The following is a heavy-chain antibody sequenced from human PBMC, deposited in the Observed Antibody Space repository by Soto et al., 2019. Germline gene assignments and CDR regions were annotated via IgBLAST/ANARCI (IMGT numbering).Heavy chain of an antibody. CDR3: ALWFGEST. V-gene: IGHV3-30*03. CDR1: GFTLSSYG. Sequence: PGGSLRLSCAASGFTLSSYGMHWVRQAPGKGLEWVAVISYDGSNKYYADSVKGRFTISRDKSKNTLYLQMSSLRSEDTAVYYCALWFGESTWGQGTLVTVSS. J-gene: IGHJ5*02. D-gene: IGHD3-10*01. CDR2: ISYDGSNK.